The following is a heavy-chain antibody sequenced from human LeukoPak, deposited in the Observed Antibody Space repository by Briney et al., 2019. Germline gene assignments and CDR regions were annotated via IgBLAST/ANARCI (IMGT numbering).Heavy chain of an antibody. CDR3: AKDAVEAWEPLWRYFDY. V-gene: IGHV3-30*18. Sequence: PGASLRLSCAASGFTFSSYGMHWVRQAPGKGLEWVAVISYDGSNKYYADSVKGRFTISRDNSKNTLYLQMNSLRAEDTAVYYCAKDAVEAWEPLWRYFDYWGQGTLVTVSS. CDR1: GFTFSSYG. D-gene: IGHD1-26*01. J-gene: IGHJ4*02. CDR2: ISYDGSNK.